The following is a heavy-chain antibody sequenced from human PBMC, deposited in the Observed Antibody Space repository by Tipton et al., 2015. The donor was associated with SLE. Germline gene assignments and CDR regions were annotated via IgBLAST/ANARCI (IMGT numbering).Heavy chain of an antibody. J-gene: IGHJ6*03. Sequence: TLSLTCAVYGGSSSGYYWSWIRQSPGKGLEWIGEINDSGRTKDNPSLKSRVAMSVDTSKNQFSLEMRSVTAADTAVYYCAREGLGTSYYYYMDVWGKGTTVTVSS. D-gene: IGHD7-27*01. CDR2: INDSGRT. CDR3: AREGLGTSYYYYMDV. CDR1: GGSSSGYY. V-gene: IGHV4-34*01.